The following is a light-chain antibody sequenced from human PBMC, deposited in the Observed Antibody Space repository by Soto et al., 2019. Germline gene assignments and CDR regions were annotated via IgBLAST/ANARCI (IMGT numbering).Light chain of an antibody. J-gene: IGKJ1*01. CDR2: DAS. V-gene: IGKV1-5*01. Sequence: DIQMTQSPSPLSASIGDRVTITCRASQSIDNSLAWYQQKPGKAPKLLIYDASSLESGVPSRFSGSGSGTEFTLTISSLQPDDFATYYCQQYNSYPWTFGQGTKVEIK. CDR3: QQYNSYPWT. CDR1: QSIDNS.